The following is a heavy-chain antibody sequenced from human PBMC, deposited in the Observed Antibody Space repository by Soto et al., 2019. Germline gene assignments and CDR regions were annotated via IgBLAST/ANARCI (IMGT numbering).Heavy chain of an antibody. J-gene: IGHJ6*03. V-gene: IGHV3-33*01. CDR1: GFTFSSYG. CDR2: IWYDGSNK. D-gene: IGHD5-18*01. Sequence: GGSLRLSCAASGFTFSSYGMHWVRQAPGKGLEWVAVIWYDGSNKYYADSVKGRFTISRDNSKNTLYLQMNSLRAEDTAVYYCARDRDTAIWLGLYYMDVWGKGTTVTVSS. CDR3: ARDRDTAIWLGLYYMDV.